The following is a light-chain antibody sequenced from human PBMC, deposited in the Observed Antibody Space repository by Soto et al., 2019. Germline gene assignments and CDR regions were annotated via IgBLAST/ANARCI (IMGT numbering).Light chain of an antibody. CDR1: QSVGSSF. CDR2: GTS. CDR3: QQYGSSPQT. J-gene: IGKJ1*01. V-gene: IGKV3-20*01. Sequence: EIVLTQSPGTLSLSPGERAALSCRASQSVGSSFLAWYQQKPGQAPRLLISGTSSRAGGIPDRFSGSGSGTDFTLTISRLEPEDFAVYYCQQYGSSPQTFGQGTKV.